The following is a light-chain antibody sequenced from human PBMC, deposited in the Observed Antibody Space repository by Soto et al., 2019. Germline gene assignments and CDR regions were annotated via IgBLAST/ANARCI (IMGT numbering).Light chain of an antibody. CDR3: QQYNIWPRA. V-gene: IGKV3-15*01. Sequence: EVVVTQSPATLSLSPGEKATLSCRASQSVSGNLAWYQQKPGQAPRLLIYGASTRATGIPARFSGSGSGTEFTLTISSLQSEDFAVYYCQQYNIWPRAFGQGTKVDIK. J-gene: IGKJ1*01. CDR2: GAS. CDR1: QSVSGN.